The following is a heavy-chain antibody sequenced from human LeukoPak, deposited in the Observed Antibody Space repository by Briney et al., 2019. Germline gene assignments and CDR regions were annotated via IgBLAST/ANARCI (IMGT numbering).Heavy chain of an antibody. D-gene: IGHD2-2*01. J-gene: IGHJ4*02. CDR3: ARVGYCSSTSCSD. CDR1: GYTFTNYG. V-gene: IGHV1-8*02. CDR2: MNPNSGNT. Sequence: RASVKVSCKASGYTFTNYGITWVRQAPGQGLEWMGWMNPNSGNTGYAQKFQGRVTMTRNTSISTAYMELSSLRPEDTAVYYCARVGYCSSTSCSDWGQGTPVTVSS.